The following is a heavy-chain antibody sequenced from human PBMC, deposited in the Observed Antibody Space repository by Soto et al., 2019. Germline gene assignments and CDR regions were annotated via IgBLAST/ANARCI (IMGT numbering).Heavy chain of an antibody. J-gene: IGHJ4*02. CDR3: YSYEY. Sequence: SETLSLTCTVSGGSIRSSGHYWAWVRQTPGKGLEWIGSIYHTGTTYNNPSLKSRVTMSVDTSRNQFSLNLSSMTAADTAVYFCYSYEYWGQGTLVTVSS. D-gene: IGHD4-4*01. V-gene: IGHV4-39*01. CDR1: GGSIRSSGHY. CDR2: IYHTGTT.